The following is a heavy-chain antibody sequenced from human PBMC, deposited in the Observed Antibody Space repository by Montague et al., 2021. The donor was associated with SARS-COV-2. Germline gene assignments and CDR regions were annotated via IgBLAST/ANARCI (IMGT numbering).Heavy chain of an antibody. CDR3: ARSYGDYRDSYFDY. V-gene: IGHV2-70*01. CDR1: GFSLNTSGMC. D-gene: IGHD4-17*01. J-gene: IGHJ4*02. Sequence: VKLTQTLTLTCTFSGFSLNTSGMCVSWIRQPPGKALDWLALIDWDEDQYYSTSLKTRLTISKDTSKTQVVLTMTNMDPIDTATYYCARSYGDYRDSYFDYWGQGTLVTVTS. CDR2: IDWDEDQ.